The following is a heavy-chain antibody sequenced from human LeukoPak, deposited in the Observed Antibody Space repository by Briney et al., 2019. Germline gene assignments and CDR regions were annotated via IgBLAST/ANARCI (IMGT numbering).Heavy chain of an antibody. J-gene: IGHJ4*02. Sequence: GGSLRLSCAASGFTFSNYEMNWVRQAPGKGLEWVSDISGSGGSTYYADSVKGRFTISRDRPKNTLYLQMKSLRAEDTAVYYCAKESACSGGSCYFLDSWGQGTLVTVSS. CDR2: ISGSGGST. V-gene: IGHV3-23*01. CDR3: AKESACSGGSCYFLDS. D-gene: IGHD2-15*01. CDR1: GFTFSNYE.